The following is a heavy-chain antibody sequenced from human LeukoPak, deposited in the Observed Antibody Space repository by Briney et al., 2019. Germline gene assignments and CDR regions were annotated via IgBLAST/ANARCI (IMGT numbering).Heavy chain of an antibody. J-gene: IGHJ4*02. CDR3: ATGTSGSYYVGIVRPIDY. Sequence: ASVTVSCKVSGYTLTELPIHWVRPAPGKGLEWMGGFYPDDGETVYAQMFQGRVTMTEDTSSDTASMELSSLRSEDTAVYYCATGTSGSYYVGIVRPIDYWGQGTLVTVSS. CDR2: FYPDDGET. CDR1: GYTLTELP. D-gene: IGHD1-26*01. V-gene: IGHV1-24*01.